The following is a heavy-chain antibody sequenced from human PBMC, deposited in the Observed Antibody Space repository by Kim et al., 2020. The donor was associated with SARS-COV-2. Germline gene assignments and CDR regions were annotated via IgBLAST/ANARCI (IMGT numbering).Heavy chain of an antibody. CDR3: AKADWNYYFDY. Sequence: GGSLRLFCAASGFTFDDYAMHWVRQAPGKGLEWVSGITWNSGSIGYADSVKGRFTISRDNAKNSLYLQMNSLRAEDTALYYCAKADWNYYFDYWGQGTLVTVSS. D-gene: IGHD1-7*01. J-gene: IGHJ4*02. V-gene: IGHV3-9*01. CDR2: ITWNSGSI. CDR1: GFTFDDYA.